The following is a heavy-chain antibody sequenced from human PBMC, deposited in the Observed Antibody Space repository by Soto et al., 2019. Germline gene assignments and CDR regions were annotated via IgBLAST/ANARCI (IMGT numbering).Heavy chain of an antibody. D-gene: IGHD2-15*01. CDR3: ARGQVVAAQH. V-gene: IGHV4-30-2*01. CDR1: GGSISSGGYS. Sequence: PSETLSLTCAVSGGSISSGGYSWSWIRQPPGKGLEWIGYIYHSGTYYNPSLKSRVTISVDRSKNQFSLKLSSVTAADTAVYYCARGQVVAAQHWGQGTLVTVSS. J-gene: IGHJ4*02. CDR2: IYHSGT.